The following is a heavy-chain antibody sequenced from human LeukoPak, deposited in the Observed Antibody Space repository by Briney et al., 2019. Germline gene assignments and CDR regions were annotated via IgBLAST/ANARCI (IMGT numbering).Heavy chain of an antibody. CDR3: ARVDDLGSGWARSFDL. CDR2: ISGYNGNT. V-gene: IGHV1-18*01. D-gene: IGHD6-19*01. J-gene: IGHJ2*01. CDR1: GYPFTNYG. Sequence: ASVKVSCKASGYPFTNYGTSWVRQAPGQGLEWMGWISGYNGNTNSAQKVQGRVTMTTDTSTSTAYMELRSLRLDDTAIYYCARVDDLGSGWARSFDLWGRGTLVTVSA.